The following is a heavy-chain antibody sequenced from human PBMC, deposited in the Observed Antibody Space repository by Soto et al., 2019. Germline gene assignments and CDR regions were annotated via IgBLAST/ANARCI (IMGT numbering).Heavy chain of an antibody. Sequence: QGQLVQSGAEVNKPGSSVKVSCKASGGSFGSYAFSWDLQDPGQALEWMGGIIPVSGEAHYAQKFQGRVTITADQCTRTAYMVRRSIRSQVTAVDDCATFGWCRSNACTVDYWGQGT. J-gene: IGHJ4*02. V-gene: IGHV1-69*01. CDR1: GGSFGSYA. CDR3: ATFGWCRSNACTVDY. D-gene: IGHD2-8*01. CDR2: IIPVSGEA.